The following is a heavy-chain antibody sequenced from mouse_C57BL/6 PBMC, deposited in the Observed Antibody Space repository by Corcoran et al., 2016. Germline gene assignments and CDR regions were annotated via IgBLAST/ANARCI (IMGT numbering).Heavy chain of an antibody. V-gene: IGHV1-26*01. CDR1: GYTFTDYY. Sequence: EVQLQQSGPELVKPGASVKISCKASGYTFTDYYMNWVKQSHGKSLEWIGDINPNNGGTSYNQKFKGKATLTVDKSSSTAYMELRSLTSEDSAVYYCAHYYGVGTFAYWGQGTLVTVSA. CDR2: INPNNGGT. D-gene: IGHD1-1*01. CDR3: AHYYGVGTFAY. J-gene: IGHJ3*01.